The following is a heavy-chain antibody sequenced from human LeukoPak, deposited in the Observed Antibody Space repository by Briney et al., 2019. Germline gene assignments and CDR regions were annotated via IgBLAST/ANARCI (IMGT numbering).Heavy chain of an antibody. CDR2: ISSSSSYI. Sequence: GGSLRLSCAASGFTFSSYSMNWVRQAPGKGLEWVSSISSSSSYIYYADSVKGRFTISRDNAKNSLYLQMNSLRVEDTAVYYCAGGVDWELLGIDYWGQGTLVTVSS. J-gene: IGHJ4*02. CDR3: AGGVDWELLGIDY. V-gene: IGHV3-21*01. D-gene: IGHD1-26*01. CDR1: GFTFSSYS.